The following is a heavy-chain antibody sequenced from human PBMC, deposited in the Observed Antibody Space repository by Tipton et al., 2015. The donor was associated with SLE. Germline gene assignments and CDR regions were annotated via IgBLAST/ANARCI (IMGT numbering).Heavy chain of an antibody. V-gene: IGHV4-39*01. Sequence: TLSLTCTVSGGSISSSSYYWGWIRQPPGKGLEWIGSIYYSGSTYYNPSLKSRVTISVDTSKNQFSLKLSSVTAADTAVYYCARLTRRWFDPWGQGTLVTVSS. CDR1: GGSISSSSYY. J-gene: IGHJ5*02. CDR2: IYYSGST. CDR3: ARLTRRWFDP. D-gene: IGHD2-15*01.